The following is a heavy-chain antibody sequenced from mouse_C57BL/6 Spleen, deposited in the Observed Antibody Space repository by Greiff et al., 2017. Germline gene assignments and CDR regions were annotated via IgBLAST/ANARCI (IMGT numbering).Heavy chain of an antibody. J-gene: IGHJ3*01. CDR2: ISDGGSYT. CDR3: ARDMSNYTWFAY. V-gene: IGHV5-4*01. D-gene: IGHD2-5*01. Sequence: DVMLVESGGGLVKPGGSLKLSCAASGFTFSSYAMSWVRQTPEKRLEWVATISDGGSYTYYPDNVKGRFTISRDNAKNNLYLQMSHLKSEDTAMYYCARDMSNYTWFAYWGQGTLVTVSA. CDR1: GFTFSSYA.